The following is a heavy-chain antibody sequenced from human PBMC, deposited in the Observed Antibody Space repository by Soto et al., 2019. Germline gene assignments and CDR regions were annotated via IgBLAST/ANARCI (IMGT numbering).Heavy chain of an antibody. CDR2: IIPIFETA. D-gene: IGHD2-15*01. Sequence: RASVKVSCKTSGGTFSSFAISWVRQAPGQGLEWMGGIIPIFETANYAQKFQGRVTITADEITGTAYMELRSLRSEDTGVYYCARDLEVVVLGVDHYYYYGMDVWGQGTTVTVSS. CDR1: GGTFSSFA. J-gene: IGHJ6*02. V-gene: IGHV1-69*13. CDR3: ARDLEVVVLGVDHYYYYGMDV.